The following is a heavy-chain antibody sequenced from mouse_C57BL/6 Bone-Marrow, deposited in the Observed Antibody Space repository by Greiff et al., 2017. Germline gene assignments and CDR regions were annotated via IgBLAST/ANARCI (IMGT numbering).Heavy chain of an antibody. CDR3: ARYGKGDWYFDV. D-gene: IGHD2-10*02. V-gene: IGHV1-64*01. CDR2: IHPNSGST. Sequence: VQLQPPGAELVKPGASVKLSCKASGYTFTSYWMHWVKQRPGQGLEWIGMIHPNSGSTNYNEKFKSKATLTLDKSSSTAYMQLSSLTSEESAVYYCARYGKGDWYFDVWGTGTTVTVSS. CDR1: GYTFTSYW. J-gene: IGHJ1*03.